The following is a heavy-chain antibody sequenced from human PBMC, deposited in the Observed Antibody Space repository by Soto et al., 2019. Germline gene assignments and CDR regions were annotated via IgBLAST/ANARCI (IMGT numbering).Heavy chain of an antibody. J-gene: IGHJ4*02. V-gene: IGHV4-39*02. CDR3: ATDPPHGPLDH. CDR1: GGSISSSSNH. Sequence: QLQLQESGPGLVKPSETLSLTCTVSGGSISSSSNHWGWIRQPPGKGLEWIGNIYYIENTYYNPSLKSRVTISVDTSQNQFSLRLTSVTAADTAVYYCATDPPHGPLDHWGQGTLVTVSS. D-gene: IGHD4-17*01. CDR2: IYYIENT.